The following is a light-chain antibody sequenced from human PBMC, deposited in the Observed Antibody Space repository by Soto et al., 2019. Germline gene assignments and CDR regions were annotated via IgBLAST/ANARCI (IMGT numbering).Light chain of an antibody. V-gene: IGKV3-15*01. CDR2: GVS. CDR1: QSVRSN. CDR3: QQYNDWPRT. Sequence: EIVMTQSPATLSVSPGEGATLYCRASQSVRSNLAWYQHKPGQAHRLLIYGVSTRATGIPARFSGSGSETEFTLTISSLQSEDFAVYYCQQYNDWPRTFGQGTKVDIK. J-gene: IGKJ1*01.